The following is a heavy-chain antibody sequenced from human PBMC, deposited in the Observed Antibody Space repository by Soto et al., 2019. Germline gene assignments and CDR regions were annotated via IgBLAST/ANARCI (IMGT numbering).Heavy chain of an antibody. CDR1: GYTFTCYY. D-gene: IGHD3-22*01. Sequence: ASVKVSCKASGYTFTCYYMHWVRQAPGQGLEWMGWINPNSGGTNYAQKFQGWVTMTRDTSISTAYMELSRLRSDDTAVYYCARVYYDSSGYLGAFDIWGQGTMVTVS. CDR3: ARVYYDSSGYLGAFDI. CDR2: INPNSGGT. V-gene: IGHV1-2*04. J-gene: IGHJ3*02.